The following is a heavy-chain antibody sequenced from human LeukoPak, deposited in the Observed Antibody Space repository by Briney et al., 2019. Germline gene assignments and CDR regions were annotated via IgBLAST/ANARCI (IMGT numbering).Heavy chain of an antibody. CDR1: GFTFSSYG. V-gene: IGHV3-33*01. CDR2: IWYDGSNK. D-gene: IGHD5/OR15-5a*01. J-gene: IGHJ3*02. CDR3: ARDEGLAFDI. Sequence: GGSLRLSCAASGFTFSSYGMHWVRQAPGKVLEWVAVIWYDGSNKYYADFVKGRFTISRDNSKNTLYLQMNSLRAEDTAVYYCARDEGLAFDIWGQGTMVTVSS.